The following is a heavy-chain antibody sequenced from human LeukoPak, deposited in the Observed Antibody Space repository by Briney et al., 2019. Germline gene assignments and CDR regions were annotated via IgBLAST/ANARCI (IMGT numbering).Heavy chain of an antibody. CDR2: INGDESST. CDR3: ANHLACGSTSCPPFDD. D-gene: IGHD2-2*01. J-gene: IGHJ4*02. CDR1: AFTFSTYW. Sequence: GGSLRLSCAASAFTFSTYWMHWVRQVPGKGLEWVSRINGDESSTNYADSVKGRFTISRDNAKDTLYLHLNSLTAEDTAVYYCANHLACGSTSCPPFDDWGQGTLVTVSS. V-gene: IGHV3-74*01.